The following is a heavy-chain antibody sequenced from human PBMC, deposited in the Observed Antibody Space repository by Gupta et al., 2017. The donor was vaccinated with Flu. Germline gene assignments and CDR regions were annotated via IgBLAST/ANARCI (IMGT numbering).Heavy chain of an antibody. CDR2: IHPSGGGA. V-gene: IGHV1-2*06. Sequence: QVQMVQSGAEVKKPGASVKVSCKASGYSFTDYKIHWIRQAPGQGLEWMGRIHPSGGGANYAQKFQGRVTMTRDTSISTVYLELSTLTSDDTAVYYCARDRSVTGDDYWGQGTLVTVSS. CDR3: ARDRSVTGDDY. J-gene: IGHJ4*02. D-gene: IGHD2-21*02. CDR1: GYSFTDYK.